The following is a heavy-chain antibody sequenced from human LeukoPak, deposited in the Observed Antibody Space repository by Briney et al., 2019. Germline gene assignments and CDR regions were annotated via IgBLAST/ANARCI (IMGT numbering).Heavy chain of an antibody. CDR3: ARALGVEMATRSDY. D-gene: IGHD5-24*01. CDR2: IYYSGST. Sequence: SETLSLTCTVSGGSISSSSYYWGWIRQPPGKGLDWIGSIYYSGSTYYNPSLKSRFTISVDTSKNQFSLKLSSVTAADTAVYYCARALGVEMATRSDYWGQGTLVTVSS. V-gene: IGHV4-39*01. J-gene: IGHJ4*02. CDR1: GGSISSSSYY.